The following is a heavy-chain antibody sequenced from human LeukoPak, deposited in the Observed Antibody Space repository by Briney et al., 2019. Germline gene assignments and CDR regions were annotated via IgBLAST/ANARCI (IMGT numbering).Heavy chain of an antibody. J-gene: IGHJ4*02. CDR1: SGSITSSTYY. D-gene: IGHD6-19*01. CDR2: IYYSGST. V-gene: IGHV4-39*01. Sequence: SETLSLTCTVSSGSITSSTYYWGWIRQPPGKGLEWIGSIYYSGSTYYNPSLKSRVTISVDTSKNQFSLKLSSVTAADTAVYYCATTSLGYSSGWYYFDYWGQGTLVTVSS. CDR3: ATTSLGYSSGWYYFDY.